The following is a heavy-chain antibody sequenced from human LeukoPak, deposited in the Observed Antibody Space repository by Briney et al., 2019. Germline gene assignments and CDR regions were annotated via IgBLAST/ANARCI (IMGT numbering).Heavy chain of an antibody. Sequence: GALKPPLAAPGFRFNKYAMTWVRQAPGKGLGWGANFSGSDGITYYADSVKGRFTISRDNSKNTLYMQMNSLRVEDTAVYYCAKSLAVAATGGGMDVWGQGTTVTVSS. J-gene: IGHJ6*02. CDR1: GFRFNKYA. V-gene: IGHV3-23*01. CDR2: FSGSDGIT. CDR3: AKSLAVAATGGGMDV. D-gene: IGHD6-19*01.